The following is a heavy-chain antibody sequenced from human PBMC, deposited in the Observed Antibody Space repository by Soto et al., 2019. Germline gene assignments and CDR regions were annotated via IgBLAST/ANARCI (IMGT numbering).Heavy chain of an antibody. Sequence: GGSLRLSCGASGFTFSSYDMHWVRQATGKGLEWVSAIGTAGDTYYPGSVKGRFTISRENAKNSLYLQMNSLRAGDTAVYYCARVGPLNGMDVWGQGTTVTVSS. CDR3: ARVGPLNGMDV. CDR1: GFTFSSYD. D-gene: IGHD3-16*01. CDR2: IGTAGDT. J-gene: IGHJ6*02. V-gene: IGHV3-13*01.